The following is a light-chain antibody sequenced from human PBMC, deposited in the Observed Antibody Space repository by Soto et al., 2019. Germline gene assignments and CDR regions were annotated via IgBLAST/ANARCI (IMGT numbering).Light chain of an antibody. CDR1: QSVSRNY. CDR3: QQYGSTPLT. CDR2: GAS. V-gene: IGKV3-20*01. Sequence: EIVLTQSPGTLSLSPGGRATLSCRASQSVSRNYVAWYQQKPGQSPRLLIYGASNRASGIPDRFSGSASGADFTLSIARLYPEDFAMYYCQQYGSTPLTFGGGTKVEIK. J-gene: IGKJ4*01.